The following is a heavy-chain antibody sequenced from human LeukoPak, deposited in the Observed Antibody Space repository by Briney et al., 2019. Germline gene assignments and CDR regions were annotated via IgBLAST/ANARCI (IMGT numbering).Heavy chain of an antibody. CDR1: GGSISSYY. J-gene: IGHJ4*02. Sequence: SETLSLTCTVSGGSISSYYWSWIRQPPGKGLEWIGYIYYSGSTNYNPSLKSRVTISVDTSKNQFSLKLSSVTAADTAVYYCARAGDVWEQGAADYWGQGTLVTVSS. D-gene: IGHD1-26*01. V-gene: IGHV4-59*01. CDR3: ARAGDVWEQGAADY. CDR2: IYYSGST.